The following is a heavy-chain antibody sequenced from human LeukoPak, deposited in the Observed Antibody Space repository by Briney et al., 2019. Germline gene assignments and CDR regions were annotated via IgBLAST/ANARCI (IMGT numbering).Heavy chain of an antibody. D-gene: IGHD6-6*01. CDR3: ARDSNLEYSSSRGLGR. Sequence: SETLSLICTVSGGSISSYYWSWVRQPAGKGLEWIGRICASGSTYYNPSLKSRVTMSVDTSKNQFSLRLTTVTAADTAVYYCARDSNLEYSSSRGLGRWGQGTLVTVSS. CDR2: ICASGST. V-gene: IGHV4-4*07. J-gene: IGHJ4*02. CDR1: GGSISSYY.